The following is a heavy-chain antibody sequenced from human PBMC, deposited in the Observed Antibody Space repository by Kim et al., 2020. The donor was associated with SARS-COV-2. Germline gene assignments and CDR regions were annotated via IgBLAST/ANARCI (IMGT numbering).Heavy chain of an antibody. J-gene: IGHJ4*02. CDR2: MNPNSGNT. D-gene: IGHD6-25*01. V-gene: IGHV1-8*01. Sequence: ASVKVSCKASGYTFTSYDINWVRQATGQGLEWMGWMNPNSGNTGYAQKFQGRVNMTRNTSISTAYMELSSLRSEDTAVYYCARGMGNPKRQSQGDYWGQGTLVTVSS. CDR3: ARGMGNPKRQSQGDY. CDR1: GYTFTSYD.